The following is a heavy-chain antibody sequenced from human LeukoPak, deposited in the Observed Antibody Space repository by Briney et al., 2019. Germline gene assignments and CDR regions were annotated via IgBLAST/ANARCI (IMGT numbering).Heavy chain of an antibody. Sequence: PGGSLRLSCAASGFTFSTSWMTWVRQATGKGLERVAIINVDDSSKSYLDSVKGRFTISRDNAKNSLYLQMNNLRAEDTAVYYCARDRAYSTFDFWGQGTLVAVSS. CDR1: GFTFSTSW. V-gene: IGHV3-7*01. J-gene: IGHJ4*02. CDR2: INVDDSSK. D-gene: IGHD4-11*01. CDR3: ARDRAYSTFDF.